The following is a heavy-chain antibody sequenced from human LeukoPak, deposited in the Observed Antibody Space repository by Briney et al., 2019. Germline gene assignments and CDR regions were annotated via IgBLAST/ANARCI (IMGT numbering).Heavy chain of an antibody. CDR2: IYHSGST. Sequence: SETLSLTCAVSGYSISSGYYWGWIRQPPGRGLEWIGSIYHSGSTYYNPSLKSGVTISVDTSKNQFSLKLSSVTAADTAVYYCARDPDGTQVWGQGTLVTVSS. V-gene: IGHV4-38-2*02. J-gene: IGHJ4*02. CDR1: GYSISSGYY. D-gene: IGHD1-14*01. CDR3: ARDPDGTQV.